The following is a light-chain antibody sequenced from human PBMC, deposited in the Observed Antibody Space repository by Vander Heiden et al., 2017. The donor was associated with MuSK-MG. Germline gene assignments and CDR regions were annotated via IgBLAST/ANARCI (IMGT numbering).Light chain of an antibody. CDR1: SSDVGGYNY. CDR3: SSYTNSSTSPVV. V-gene: IGLV2-14*01. Sequence: QSALTQPASVSGSPGQSITISCTGTSSDVGGYNYVSWYQQHPGKAPKLMIYEVSNRPSGGSNRFSGSTSGNTASLTISGLQAEDEADYYCSSYTNSSTSPVVFGTGTKLTVL. CDR2: EVS. J-gene: IGLJ1*01.